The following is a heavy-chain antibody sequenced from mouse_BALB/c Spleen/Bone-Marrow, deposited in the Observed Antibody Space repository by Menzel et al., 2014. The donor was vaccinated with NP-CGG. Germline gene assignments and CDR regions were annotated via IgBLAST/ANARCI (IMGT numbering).Heavy chain of an antibody. CDR3: ASYDYGSSLVAY. D-gene: IGHD1-1*01. CDR2: IDPANGTT. V-gene: IGHV14-3*02. CDR1: GFNIKDTY. J-gene: IGHJ3*01. Sequence: EVQLVESGAELVKPGASVKLSCTASGFNIKDTYMHWVKQRPEQGLECIGRIDPANGTTKYDPKFQGKATITADTSSNTAYLQLSSRTSEDTAVYYCASYDYGSSLVAYWGQGTLVTVSA.